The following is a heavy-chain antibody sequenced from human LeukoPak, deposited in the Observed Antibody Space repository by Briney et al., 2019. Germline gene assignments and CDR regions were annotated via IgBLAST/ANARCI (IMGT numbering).Heavy chain of an antibody. Sequence: GGSLRLSCAASGFTFSSYSMNWVRQAPGKGLEWVSSISSSSSYIYYADSVKGRFTISRDNAKNSLYLQMNSLRAEDTAVYYCAKRPYQLLGYYFDYWGQGTLVTVSS. J-gene: IGHJ4*02. CDR2: ISSSSSYI. V-gene: IGHV3-21*04. CDR3: AKRPYQLLGYYFDY. CDR1: GFTFSSYS. D-gene: IGHD2-2*01.